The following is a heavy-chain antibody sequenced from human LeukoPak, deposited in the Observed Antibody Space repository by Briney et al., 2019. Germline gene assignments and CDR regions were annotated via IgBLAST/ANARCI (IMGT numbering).Heavy chain of an antibody. CDR3: ARGRAAPYYYFDY. Sequence: GGSLRLSCAASGFTFSSYAMHWVRQAPGKGLEWVAVKSYDGSNKYYADSVKGRFTISRDNSKNTLYLQMNSLRAEDTAVYYCARGRAAPYYYFDYWGQGTLVTVSS. V-gene: IGHV3-30-3*01. D-gene: IGHD6-13*01. CDR2: KSYDGSNK. CDR1: GFTFSSYA. J-gene: IGHJ4*02.